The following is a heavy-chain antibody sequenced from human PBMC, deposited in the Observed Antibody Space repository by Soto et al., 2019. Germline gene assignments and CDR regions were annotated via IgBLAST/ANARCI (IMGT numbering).Heavy chain of an antibody. D-gene: IGHD4-17*01. CDR1: GFTFSSYA. J-gene: IGHJ5*02. CDR3: AKDRRADQTTVTTHWFDP. CDR2: ISGSAGTT. V-gene: IGHV3-23*01. Sequence: EVQLLESGGGLVQPGGSLRLSCAASGFTFSSYAMNWLRQAPGEGLEWVSSISGSAGTTSYADSVKGRFTISRDNSKNTLYLQMNSLRVDDTAVYYCAKDRRADQTTVTTHWFDPWGQGTLVTVSS.